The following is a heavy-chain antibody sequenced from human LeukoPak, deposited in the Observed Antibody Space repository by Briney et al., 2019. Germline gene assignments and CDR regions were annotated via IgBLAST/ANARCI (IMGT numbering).Heavy chain of an antibody. CDR2: MRQDGSEF. CDR3: ARDKIMGATHFDS. V-gene: IGHV3-7*01. CDR1: GFTCSSYW. J-gene: IGHJ4*02. D-gene: IGHD1-26*01. Sequence: QAGGSLRLSCAASGFTCSSYWMSWVRQAPGKGLEWVANMRQDGSEFYYVDSVKGRFTISRDNAKNSLHLEMNSLRAEETAVYYCARDKIMGATHFDSWGQGTLVTVSS.